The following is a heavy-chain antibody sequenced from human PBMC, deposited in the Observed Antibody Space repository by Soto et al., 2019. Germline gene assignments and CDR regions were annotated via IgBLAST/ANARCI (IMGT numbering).Heavy chain of an antibody. CDR1: GFTFSSYA. D-gene: IGHD5-12*01. CDR3: ARDLVGYNSQGY. J-gene: IGHJ4*02. Sequence: PGGSLRLSCAASGFTFSSYAMHWVRQAPGKGMEWVAVISYDGSNKYYADSVKGRFTISRDNSKNTLYLQMNSLRAEDTAVYYCARDLVGYNSQGYWGQGTLVTVSS. V-gene: IGHV3-30-3*01. CDR2: ISYDGSNK.